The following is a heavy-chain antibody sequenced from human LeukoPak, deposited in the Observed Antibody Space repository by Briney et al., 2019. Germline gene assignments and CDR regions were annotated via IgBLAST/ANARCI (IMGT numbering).Heavy chain of an antibody. D-gene: IGHD2-21*02. CDR3: AKDLRRHIVVVTAISVFDY. Sequence: GGSLRLSCAASGFTFSSYGMHWVRQAPGKGLEWVAFIRYDGSNKYYADSVKGRFTISRDNSKNTLYLQMNSLRAEDTAVYYCAKDLRRHIVVVTAISVFDYWGQGTLVTVSS. J-gene: IGHJ4*02. CDR1: GFTFSSYG. V-gene: IGHV3-30*02. CDR2: IRYDGSNK.